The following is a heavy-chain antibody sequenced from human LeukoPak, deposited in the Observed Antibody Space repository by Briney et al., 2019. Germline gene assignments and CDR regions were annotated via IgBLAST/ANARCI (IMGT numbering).Heavy chain of an antibody. J-gene: IGHJ4*02. CDR2: INPNSGGT. Sequence: ASVKVSCKASGYTFTGYYMHWVRQAPGQGREWMGWINPNSGGTNYAQKFQGRVTMTRDTSISTAYMELSRLRSDATAVYYCARAGRQYCSGGSCYVYWGQGTLVTVSS. CDR1: GYTFTGYY. CDR3: ARAGRQYCSGGSCYVY. V-gene: IGHV1-2*02. D-gene: IGHD2-15*01.